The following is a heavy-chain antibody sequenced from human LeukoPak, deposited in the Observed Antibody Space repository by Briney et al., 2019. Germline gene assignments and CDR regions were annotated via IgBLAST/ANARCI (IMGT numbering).Heavy chain of an antibody. CDR1: GFTFDDYA. CDR2: ISWDGGST. Sequence: GGSLRLSCAASGFTFDDYAMHWVRQAPGKGLEWVSLISWDGGSTYYADSVKGRFTISRDNSKNSLYLQMNSLRAEDTALYYCAKDGSHMVRGVYSAGLFDYWGQGTLVTVSS. CDR3: AKDGSHMVRGVYSAGLFDY. V-gene: IGHV3-43D*03. D-gene: IGHD3-10*01. J-gene: IGHJ4*02.